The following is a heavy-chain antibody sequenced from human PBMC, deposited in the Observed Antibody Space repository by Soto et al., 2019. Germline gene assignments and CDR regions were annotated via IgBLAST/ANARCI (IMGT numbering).Heavy chain of an antibody. V-gene: IGHV3-48*01. CDR1: GFTFSSFS. J-gene: IGHJ4*02. CDR2: ISSTTSGT. CDR3: AKDISVAGCFDS. Sequence: EVQLVESGGGLVQPGGSLRLSCAASGFTFSSFSMNWVRQAPGKGLEWVSSISSTTSGTYYAESVKGRFTISRDNARTSLYLQMNSLRAEDTAVYYCAKDISVAGCFDSWGQGTLVTVSS. D-gene: IGHD6-19*01.